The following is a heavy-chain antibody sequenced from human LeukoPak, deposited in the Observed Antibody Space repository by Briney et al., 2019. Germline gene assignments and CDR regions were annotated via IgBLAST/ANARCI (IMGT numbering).Heavy chain of an antibody. CDR3: AREAGATVDY. CDR2: ISAYNGNT. V-gene: IGHV1-18*04. D-gene: IGHD1-26*01. J-gene: IGHJ4*02. CDR1: VCTFTSYG. Sequence: AAVKVSCKASVCTFTSYGISGVRQAPGQGLEWMGWISAYNGNTNYAHKLQGRVTMTTDKSTSTAYMELRSLRSDDTAVYYCAREAGATVDYWGQGTLVTVSS.